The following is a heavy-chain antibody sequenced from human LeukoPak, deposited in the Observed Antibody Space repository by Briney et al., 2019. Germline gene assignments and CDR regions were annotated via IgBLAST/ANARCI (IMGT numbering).Heavy chain of an antibody. J-gene: IGHJ4*02. CDR3: AKDHTGSY. D-gene: IGHD1-26*01. Sequence: GGTLRLSCAASGFTFTTSGMSWVRQAPGKGLEWVSAISGSGGSKYYVDSVKGRFTISRDNSKNTLYLQMNSLRAEDTAVYYCAKDHTGSYLGQGTLVTVSS. V-gene: IGHV3-23*01. CDR1: GFTFTTSG. CDR2: ISGSGGSK.